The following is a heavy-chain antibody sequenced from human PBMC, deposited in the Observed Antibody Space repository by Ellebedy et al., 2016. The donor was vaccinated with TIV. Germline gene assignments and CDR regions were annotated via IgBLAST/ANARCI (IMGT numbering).Heavy chain of an antibody. V-gene: IGHV1-18*01. D-gene: IGHD3-3*01. CDR2: ISAYNGNT. J-gene: IGHJ6*02. CDR3: ARILRKRGGLDV. CDR1: GYTFNKYG. Sequence: ASVKVSCKASGYTFNKYGITWVRQAPGQGLEWMGWISAYNGNTNYARKLQGRVTMTTDTSTSTAYMDLTRLTSDDSAVYYCARILRKRGGLDVWGQGTMVTVSS.